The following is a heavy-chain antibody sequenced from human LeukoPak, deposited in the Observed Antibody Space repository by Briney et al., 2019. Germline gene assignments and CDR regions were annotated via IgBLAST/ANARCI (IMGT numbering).Heavy chain of an antibody. CDR1: GGSFSGYY. CDR2: INHSGST. D-gene: IGHD5-12*01. CDR3: ARGSRERVATTRNLYYYYYYMDV. Sequence: PSETLSLTCAVYGGSFSGYYWSWIRQPPGKGLEWIGEINHSGSTNYNPSLKSRVTISVDTSKNQFSLKLSSVTAADTAVYYCARGSRERVATTRNLYYYYYYMDVWGKGTTVTVSS. J-gene: IGHJ6*03. V-gene: IGHV4-34*01.